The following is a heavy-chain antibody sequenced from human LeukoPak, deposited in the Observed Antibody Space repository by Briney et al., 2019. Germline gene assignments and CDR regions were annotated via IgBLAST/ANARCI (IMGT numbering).Heavy chain of an antibody. D-gene: IGHD5-18*01. CDR1: GFAFSGYG. CDR2: ISYDGSNK. V-gene: IGHV3-30*18. CDR3: VKGYSYADY. J-gene: IGHJ4*02. Sequence: PGRSLRLSCAVSGFAFSGYGMHWVRQAPGKGLEWVAVISYDGSNKYYADSVKGRFTISRDNSNNTLYLQMSGLRDEDTAVYYCVKGYSYADYRGQGTLVTVSS.